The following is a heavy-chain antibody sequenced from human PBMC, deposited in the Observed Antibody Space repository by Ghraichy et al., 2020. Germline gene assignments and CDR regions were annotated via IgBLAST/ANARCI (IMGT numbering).Heavy chain of an antibody. J-gene: IGHJ3*02. Sequence: GESLNISCAASEFTVSNKYMSWVRQAPGKGLEWVSVIYTGGSTYYADSVKGRFTISRDNSKNTLYLQMNSLRVEDTAVYYCARHVDTSVVTAFDIWGRGTMVTVSS. CDR2: IYTGGST. D-gene: IGHD5-18*01. CDR3: ARHVDTSVVTAFDI. V-gene: IGHV3-53*01. CDR1: EFTVSNKY.